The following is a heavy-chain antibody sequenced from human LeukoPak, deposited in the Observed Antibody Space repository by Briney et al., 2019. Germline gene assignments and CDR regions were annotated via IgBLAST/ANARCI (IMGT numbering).Heavy chain of an antibody. V-gene: IGHV4-38-2*02. CDR1: GYSISSGYC. CDR3: ARDTMVRGPAGY. Sequence: SETLSLTCTVSGYSISSGYCWGWIRQPPGKGLEWIGSIYHSGSTYYNPSLKSRVTISVDTSKNQFSLKLSSVTAADTAVYYCARDTMVRGPAGYWGQGTLVTVSS. J-gene: IGHJ4*02. D-gene: IGHD3-10*01. CDR2: IYHSGST.